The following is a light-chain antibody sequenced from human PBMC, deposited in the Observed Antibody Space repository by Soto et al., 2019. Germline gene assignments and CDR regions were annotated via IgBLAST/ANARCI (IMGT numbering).Light chain of an antibody. CDR3: QQYDNLPIT. V-gene: IGKV1-33*01. CDR1: QDISNY. Sequence: DNQMTQSPLSLSASVGDRVTITCQASQDISNYLNWYQQKPGKAPKLLIYDASNLETGVPSRFSGSGSGTDFTFTISSLQPEDIATYYCQQYDNLPITFGQGTRLEI. J-gene: IGKJ5*01. CDR2: DAS.